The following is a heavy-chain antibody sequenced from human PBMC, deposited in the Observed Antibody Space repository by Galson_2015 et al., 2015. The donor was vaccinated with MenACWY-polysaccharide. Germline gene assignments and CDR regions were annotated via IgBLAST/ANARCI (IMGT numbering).Heavy chain of an antibody. CDR1: GVSISSGSHH. CDR2: MFHSGGG. CDR3: AGIPATETSFGWFDP. J-gene: IGHJ5*02. D-gene: IGHD4-17*01. V-gene: IGHV4-31*11. Sequence: TLSLPCAVSGVSISSGSHHWSWFRPYPGKSLEWIAYMFHSGGGNYNPSLRSRVTISLDKSRNQFSLNLSSVTAADTAVYFCAGIPATETSFGWFDPWGQGTLVTVSS.